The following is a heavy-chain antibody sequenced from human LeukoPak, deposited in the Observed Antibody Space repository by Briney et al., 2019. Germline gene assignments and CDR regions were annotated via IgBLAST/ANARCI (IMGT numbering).Heavy chain of an antibody. CDR2: IYYSGST. J-gene: IGHJ4*02. D-gene: IGHD1-7*01. CDR3: AGIYNWNYYYFDY. CDR1: GGSISSSGYY. Sequence: SETLSLTCTVSGGSISSSGYYWGWIRQPPGKGLEWIGRIYYSGSTYYNPSLKSRLTISVDTSKNQFSLKLSSVTAADTAVYYCAGIYNWNYYYFDYWGQGTLVTVSS. V-gene: IGHV4-39*01.